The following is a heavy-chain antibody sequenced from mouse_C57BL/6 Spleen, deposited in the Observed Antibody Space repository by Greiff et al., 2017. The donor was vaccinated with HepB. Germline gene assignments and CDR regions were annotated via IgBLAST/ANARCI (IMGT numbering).Heavy chain of an antibody. D-gene: IGHD2-14*01. CDR1: GYTFTSYW. J-gene: IGHJ2*01. Sequence: QVQLQQPGAELVKPGASVKMSCKASGYTFTSYWITWVKQRPGQGLEWIGDIYPGSGSTNYNEKFKSKATLTVDTSSSTAYMQLSSLTSEDSAVYYCARGGGVLYDFDYWGQGTTLTVSS. CDR3: ARGGGVLYDFDY. CDR2: IYPGSGST. V-gene: IGHV1-55*01.